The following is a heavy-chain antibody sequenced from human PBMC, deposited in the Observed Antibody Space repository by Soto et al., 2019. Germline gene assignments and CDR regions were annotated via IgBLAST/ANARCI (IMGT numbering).Heavy chain of an antibody. Sequence: SETLSLTCTVSGGSISSYYWSWIRQPPGKGLEWIGYIYYSGSTNYNPSLKSRVTISVDTSKNQFSLKLSSVTAADTAVYYCAGNTYYDFWSGYYTDYWGQGTLVTVSS. V-gene: IGHV4-59*01. J-gene: IGHJ4*02. D-gene: IGHD3-3*01. CDR2: IYYSGST. CDR3: AGNTYYDFWSGYYTDY. CDR1: GGSISSYY.